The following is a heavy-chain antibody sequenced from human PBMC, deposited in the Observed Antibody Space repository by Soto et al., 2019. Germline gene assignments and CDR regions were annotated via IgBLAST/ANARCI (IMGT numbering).Heavy chain of an antibody. CDR1: GYTFTGYY. J-gene: IGHJ6*02. CDR3: ARDGWGTMVRGAPYGMDV. V-gene: IGHV1-2*02. Sequence: PSVKVSCKASGYTFTGYYMHWVRQAPGQGLEWMGWINPNSGGTNYAQKFQGRVTMTRDTSISTAYMELSRLRSDDTAVYYCARDGWGTMVRGAPYGMDVWGQGTTVTVSS. D-gene: IGHD3-10*01. CDR2: INPNSGGT.